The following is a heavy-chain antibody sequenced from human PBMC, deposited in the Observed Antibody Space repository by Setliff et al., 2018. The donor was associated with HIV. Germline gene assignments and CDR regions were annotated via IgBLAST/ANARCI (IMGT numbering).Heavy chain of an antibody. CDR1: NASISSGGFY. CDR2: IYYTGST. D-gene: IGHD3-3*01. Sequence: SETLSLTCTVSNASISSGGFYWSWVRQHPGKGLEWIGYIYYTGSTYYNPSLKSRVSISVDTPKNQFSLKLTSVTAADTAMYFCARAGHYDFLGGFSAQPLDPWGRGSLVTVSS. V-gene: IGHV4-31*03. CDR3: ARAGHYDFLGGFSAQPLDP. J-gene: IGHJ5*02.